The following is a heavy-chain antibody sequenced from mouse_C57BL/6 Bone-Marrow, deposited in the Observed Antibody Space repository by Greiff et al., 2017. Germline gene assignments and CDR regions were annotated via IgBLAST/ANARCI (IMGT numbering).Heavy chain of an antibody. J-gene: IGHJ4*01. CDR3: TRWGTVVEDY. CDR1: GYTFTDYE. Sequence: LVESGAELVRPGASVTLSCKASGYTFTDYEMHWVKQTPVHGLEWIGAIDPETGGTAYNQKFKGKAILTADKSSSTAYMELRSLTSEDSAVYYCTRWGTVVEDYWGQGTSVTVSS. V-gene: IGHV1-15*01. D-gene: IGHD1-1*01. CDR2: IDPETGGT.